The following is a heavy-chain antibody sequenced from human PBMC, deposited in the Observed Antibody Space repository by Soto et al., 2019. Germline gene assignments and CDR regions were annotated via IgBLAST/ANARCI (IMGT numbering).Heavy chain of an antibody. CDR3: ARGSSSSWYYFDY. J-gene: IGHJ4*02. CDR1: GFTFSSYG. Sequence: QVQLVESGGGVVQPGRSLRLSCAASGFTFSSYGMYWVRQAPGKGLEWVAVIWYDGSNKYYADSVKGRFTISRDNSKNTLYLQMNSLRAEDTAVYYCARGSSSSWYYFDYWGQGTLVTVSS. V-gene: IGHV3-33*01. D-gene: IGHD6-13*01. CDR2: IWYDGSNK.